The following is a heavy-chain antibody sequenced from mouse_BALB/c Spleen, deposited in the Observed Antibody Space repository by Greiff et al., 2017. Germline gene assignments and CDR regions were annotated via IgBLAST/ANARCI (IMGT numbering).Heavy chain of an antibody. V-gene: IGHV1-87*01. D-gene: IGHD4-1*01. CDR1: GYTFTSYW. CDR2: IYPGDGDT. CDR3: ARSNYYFDY. J-gene: IGHJ2*01. Sequence: QVQLKQSGAELARPGASVKLSCKASGYTFTSYWMQWVKQRPGQGLEWIGAIYPGDGDTRYTQKFKGKATLTADKSSSTAYMQLSSLASEDSAVYYCARSNYYFDYWGQGTTLTVSS.